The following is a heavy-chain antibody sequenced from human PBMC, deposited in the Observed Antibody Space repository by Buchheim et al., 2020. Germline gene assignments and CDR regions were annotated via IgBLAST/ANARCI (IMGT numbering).Heavy chain of an antibody. Sequence: QVQLQQWGAGLLKPSETLSLTCAVYGGSFSGYYWSWIRQPPGKGLEWIGEINHSGSTNYNPSLKSRVTISVDTSKNQFSLQLSSVTAADTAVYYCARGPLDGYTLVDFDYWGQGTL. D-gene: IGHD5-24*01. J-gene: IGHJ4*02. CDR2: INHSGST. CDR3: ARGPLDGYTLVDFDY. V-gene: IGHV4-34*01. CDR1: GGSFSGYY.